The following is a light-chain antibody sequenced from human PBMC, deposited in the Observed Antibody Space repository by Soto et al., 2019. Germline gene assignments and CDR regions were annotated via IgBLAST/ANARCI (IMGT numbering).Light chain of an antibody. V-gene: IGKV3-15*01. CDR1: QTVNNN. CDR2: DAS. Sequence: EIVMTQSPATLSVSPGERATLSCRASQTVNNNLAWDQQIPGQAPRLLIYDASTRATAVPARFSGSGSGTEFTLTISSLQSEDFAVYHCQQYNNWPPLFGQGTKLEIK. J-gene: IGKJ2*01. CDR3: QQYNNWPPL.